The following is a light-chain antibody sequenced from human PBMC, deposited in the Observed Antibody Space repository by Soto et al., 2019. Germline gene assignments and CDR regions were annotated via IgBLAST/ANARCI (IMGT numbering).Light chain of an antibody. J-gene: IGKJ1*01. CDR1: QSVSNN. CDR3: QQYNDWWT. Sequence: EIVMTQSPAPLSVSPGESATLSCRASQSVSNNLTWYQQKPGQPPRLLIYGASTRATGVPGRFSGSGSGTEFTLTISSLQSEDFAVYYCQQYNDWWTFGQGTKVEIK. V-gene: IGKV3-15*01. CDR2: GAS.